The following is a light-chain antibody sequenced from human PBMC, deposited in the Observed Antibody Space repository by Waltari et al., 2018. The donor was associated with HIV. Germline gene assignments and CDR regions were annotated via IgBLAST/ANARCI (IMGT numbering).Light chain of an antibody. CDR1: ETVRSN. CDR2: DAS. CDR3: QQYHAWPLT. V-gene: IGKV3-15*01. J-gene: IGKJ4*01. Sequence: ETVMSQSPVTLSVSLGEGATLSCRASETVRSNLAWYQQKPGQAPRLLIYDASSRATDFPARFSGSGSGTEFSLTISSLQSEDSAVYYCQQYHAWPLTFGAGTKVEIK.